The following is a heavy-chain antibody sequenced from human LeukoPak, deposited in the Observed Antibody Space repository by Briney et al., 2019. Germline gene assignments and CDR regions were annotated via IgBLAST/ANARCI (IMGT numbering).Heavy chain of an antibody. CDR2: INHSGST. J-gene: IGHJ6*02. CDR1: GGSFSGYY. Sequence: PSETLSLTCAVYGGSFSGYYWSWIRQPPGKGLEWIGEINHSGSTNYNPSLKSRVTISVDTSKNQFSLKLSSVIAADTAVYYCARALTTIFGVVQGMDVWGQGTTVTVSS. D-gene: IGHD3-3*01. V-gene: IGHV4-34*01. CDR3: ARALTTIFGVVQGMDV.